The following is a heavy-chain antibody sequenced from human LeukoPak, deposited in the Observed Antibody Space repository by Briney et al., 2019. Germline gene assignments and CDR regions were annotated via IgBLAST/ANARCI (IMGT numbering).Heavy chain of an antibody. CDR2: ISSSGTYI. J-gene: IGHJ4*02. V-gene: IGHV3-21*01. CDR1: GIIFRTYA. Sequence: GGSLRLSCVASGIIFRTYAMNWVRQAPGKGLEWVSSISSSGTYIYYRDSVKGRFTISRDNAENSLYLEMNSLRVEDTAIYYCVRDRGSYRPIDYWGQGTLVTVSS. CDR3: VRDRGSYRPIDY. D-gene: IGHD1-26*01.